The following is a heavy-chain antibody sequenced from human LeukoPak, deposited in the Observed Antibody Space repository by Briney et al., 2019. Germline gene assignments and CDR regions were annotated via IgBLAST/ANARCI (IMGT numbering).Heavy chain of an antibody. CDR2: IYHSGST. CDR3: ARPRLDSGSYYPHAFDI. V-gene: IGHV4-38-2*01. Sequence: PSETLSLTCAVSGYSISSGYYWGWIRQPPGKGLEWIGSIYHSGSTYYNPSLKSRVTISVDTSKNQFSLKLSSVTAADTAVYYCARPRLDSGSYYPHAFDIWGQGAMVTVSS. CDR1: GYSISSGYY. D-gene: IGHD1-26*01. J-gene: IGHJ3*02.